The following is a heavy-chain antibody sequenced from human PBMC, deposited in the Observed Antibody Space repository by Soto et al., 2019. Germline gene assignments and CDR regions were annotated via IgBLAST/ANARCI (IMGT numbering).Heavy chain of an antibody. CDR2: ISDDGSNK. J-gene: IGHJ6*02. V-gene: IGHV3-30*18. CDR1: GFTLSEYG. CDR3: AKXGGFRTESPLYYYGMDV. D-gene: IGHD6-25*01. Sequence: GGSLRLSCAASGFTLSEYGMHWVRQAPGKGLEWVAVISDDGSNKYYADYVEGRLTISRDNSKNTLYLQMNSLRLEDTAVYYCAKXGGFRTESPLYYYGMDVWGQGTTVTVSS.